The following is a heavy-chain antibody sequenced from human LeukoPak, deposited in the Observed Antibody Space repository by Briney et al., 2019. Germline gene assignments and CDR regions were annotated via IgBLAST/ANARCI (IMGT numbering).Heavy chain of an antibody. Sequence: ASVKVSCKASGYTFTSYGISWVRQAPGQGLEWMGWINTGNGNTKYSQKFQGRVTITRDTSASTAYMEMRSLRSEDSAVYYCARDGGVGATGDYWGQGTLVTVSP. CDR3: ARDGGVGATGDY. V-gene: IGHV1-3*04. CDR2: INTGNGNT. D-gene: IGHD1-26*01. CDR1: GYTFTSYG. J-gene: IGHJ4*02.